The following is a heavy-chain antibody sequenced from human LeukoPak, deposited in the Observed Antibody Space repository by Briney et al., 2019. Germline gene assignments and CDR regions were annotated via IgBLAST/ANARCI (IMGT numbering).Heavy chain of an antibody. J-gene: IGHJ4*02. CDR3: AKEPDYGDYFDY. CDR1: GFTSSSYA. V-gene: IGHV3-23*01. CDR2: FSGSGGNT. Sequence: GSLRLSCAASGFTSSSYAMSWVRQAPGKGLEWVSAFSGSGGNTYYADSVKGRFTVSRDNSKNTLYLQMNSLRAEDTAVYYCAKEPDYGDYFDYWGQGTLVTVSS. D-gene: IGHD4-17*01.